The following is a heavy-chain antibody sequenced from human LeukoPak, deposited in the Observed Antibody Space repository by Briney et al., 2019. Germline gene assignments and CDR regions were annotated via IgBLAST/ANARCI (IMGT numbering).Heavy chain of an antibody. CDR3: VTWFTTMAVDYSDY. CDR2: SDPEDGER. V-gene: IGHV1-24*01. Sequence: ASVKDCCKVSGKTLSDLSIHWLRQPPGKGLEWLGGSDPEDGERIYAQMFQGRVTMTEDTSIDTAYMELSSLRSEDTAVYYCVTWFTTMAVDYSDYGGQGTLVTVSP. CDR1: GKTLSDLS. D-gene: IGHD5-18*01. J-gene: IGHJ4*02.